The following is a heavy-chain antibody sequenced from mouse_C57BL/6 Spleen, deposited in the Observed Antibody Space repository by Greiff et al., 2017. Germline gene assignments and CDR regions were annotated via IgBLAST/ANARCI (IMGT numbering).Heavy chain of an antibody. CDR1: GYTFTDYY. CDR3: ARERYAMDY. CDR2: IYPGSGNT. J-gene: IGHJ4*01. Sequence: VQLQQSGAELVRPGASVKLSCKASGYTFTDYYINWVKQRPGQGLEWIARIYPGSGNTYYNEKFKGKATLTAEKSSSTAYMQLSSLTSEDSAVYFCARERYAMDYWGQGTSVTVSS. V-gene: IGHV1-76*01.